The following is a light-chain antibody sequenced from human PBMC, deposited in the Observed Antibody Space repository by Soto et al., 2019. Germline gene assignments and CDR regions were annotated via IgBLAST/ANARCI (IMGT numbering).Light chain of an antibody. CDR2: LNCDGSH. CDR1: SGHSSYA. CDR3: QTWGTGIVV. V-gene: IGLV4-69*01. J-gene: IGLJ2*01. Sequence: QSVLTQSPSASASLGASVKLTCTLSSGHSSYAIAWHQQQPEKGPRYLMKLNCDGSHSKGDGIPDRFSGSSSGAERYLTISGLQSEDEADYYCQTWGTGIVVFGGGTKLTVL.